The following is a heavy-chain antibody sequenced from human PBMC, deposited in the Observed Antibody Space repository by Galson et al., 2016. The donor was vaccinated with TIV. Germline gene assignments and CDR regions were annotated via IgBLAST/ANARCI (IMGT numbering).Heavy chain of an antibody. Sequence: PALVKPTQTLTLTCTFSGFSLSDTGVGVGWIRQPPGKALEWLGIFYWDDDTRYSPSLGSRLTITKDTSKNQVVLTVTDMDPVDTGTYFCAHSRITLIPDAFYIWGQGTTVTVSS. V-gene: IGHV2-5*02. CDR2: FYWDDDT. CDR3: AHSRITLIPDAFYI. D-gene: IGHD3-22*01. CDR1: GFSLSDTGVG. J-gene: IGHJ3*02.